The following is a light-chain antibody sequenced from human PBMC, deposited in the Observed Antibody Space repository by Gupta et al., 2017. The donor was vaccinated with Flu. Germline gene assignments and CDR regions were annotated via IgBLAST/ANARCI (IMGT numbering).Light chain of an antibody. CDR1: NSNIGSND. J-gene: IGLJ2*01. V-gene: IGLV1-51*01. CDR2: NNN. Sequence: KITSTRCGSNSNIGSNDVCCYQQPAETPPNLLIYNNNRRPSGTPDRFSASKSGTSATINTTGHQEGDAADYYYAPGNTSKSVVVFGGGTKVTV. CDR3: APGNTSKSVVV.